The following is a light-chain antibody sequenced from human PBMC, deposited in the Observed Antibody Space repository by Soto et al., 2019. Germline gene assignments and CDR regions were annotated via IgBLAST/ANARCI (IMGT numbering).Light chain of an antibody. V-gene: IGKV3-15*01. CDR2: GAS. J-gene: IGKJ1*01. Sequence: EIVLTQAPVTLSLSPGERATLSCRASQSVSSSYLAWYLQKPGQAPRLLIYGASTRATGIPARFSGSGSGTEFTLTISSLQSEDFAVYYCQQYNDWPTFGQGTKADIK. CDR3: QQYNDWPT. CDR1: QSVSSSY.